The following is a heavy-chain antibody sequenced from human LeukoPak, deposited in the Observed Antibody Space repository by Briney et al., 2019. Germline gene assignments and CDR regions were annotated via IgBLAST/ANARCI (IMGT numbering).Heavy chain of an antibody. Sequence: PGGSLRLSSAASGFSSSGYEIHSVCQAPGKGLEWISDISSSGTTTYYADSVKGRFTISRDNAKNSLYLQMNSLRAEDTAVYYCTPLTVATNFDYWGQGTLVTVSS. CDR1: GFSSSGYE. V-gene: IGHV3-48*03. D-gene: IGHD5-12*01. CDR2: ISSSGTTT. CDR3: TPLTVATNFDY. J-gene: IGHJ4*02.